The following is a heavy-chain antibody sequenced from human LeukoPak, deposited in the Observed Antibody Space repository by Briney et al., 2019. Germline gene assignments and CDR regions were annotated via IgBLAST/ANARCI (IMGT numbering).Heavy chain of an antibody. CDR2: IKQDGSEK. V-gene: IGHV3-7*01. CDR1: GFTFSSYW. Sequence: RESLRLSCAASGFTFSSYWMSWVRQAPGKGLEWVANIKQDGSEKYYVDSVKGRFTISRDNSKNTLYLQMNSLRAEDTAVYYCAKVIAAAEERDYWGQGTLVTVSS. J-gene: IGHJ4*02. D-gene: IGHD6-13*01. CDR3: AKVIAAAEERDY.